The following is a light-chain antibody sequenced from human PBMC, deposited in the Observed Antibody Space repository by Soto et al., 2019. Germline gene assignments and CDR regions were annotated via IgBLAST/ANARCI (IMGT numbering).Light chain of an antibody. V-gene: IGKV3-15*01. J-gene: IGKJ1*01. CDR3: QQYNNWPSGFST. Sequence: EIVMTQSPATLSVSPGERATLSCRASQSVSSNLAWYQQKPGQAPRLLIYGASTRATGIPARFSGSGSGTEFTLTISSLQSEDFAVYYCQQYNNWPSGFSTFGQGTKVEIK. CDR2: GAS. CDR1: QSVSSN.